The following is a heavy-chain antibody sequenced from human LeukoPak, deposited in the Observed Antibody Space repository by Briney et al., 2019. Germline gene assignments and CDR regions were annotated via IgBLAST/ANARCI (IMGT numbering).Heavy chain of an antibody. CDR1: GYSISSAYY. V-gene: IGHV4-38-2*02. Sequence: SETLSLTCTVSGYSISSAYYWGWIRQPPGKGLEWIGSIYHSGSTYYNPSLESRVTISVDTSKNQFSLKLRSVTAADTAVYYCARPALYYYGSGSYWYNWFDPWGQGTLVTVSS. CDR2: IYHSGST. J-gene: IGHJ5*02. CDR3: ARPALYYYGSGSYWYNWFDP. D-gene: IGHD3-10*01.